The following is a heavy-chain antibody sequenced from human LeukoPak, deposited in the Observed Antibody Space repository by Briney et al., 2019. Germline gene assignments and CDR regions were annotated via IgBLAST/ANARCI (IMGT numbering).Heavy chain of an antibody. J-gene: IGHJ4*02. V-gene: IGHV4-59*08. Sequence: SETLSLTCTVSGGSISSYYWSWIRQPPGKGLEWIGYIYYSGSTNYNPSLKSRVTISVDTSKNQFSLKLTSVTAAHASVYDCIGIRRGEYLSGDYWGQGALVTVSS. D-gene: IGHD3-16*01. CDR3: IGIRRGEYLSGDY. CDR1: GGSISSYY. CDR2: IYYSGST.